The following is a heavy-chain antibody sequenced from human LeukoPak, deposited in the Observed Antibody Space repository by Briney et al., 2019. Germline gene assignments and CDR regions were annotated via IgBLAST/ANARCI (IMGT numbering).Heavy chain of an antibody. Sequence: SVKVSCKASGGTFCSYAISWVRQAPGQGLEWMGGIIPIFGTANYAQKFQGRVTITADESTSTAYMKLSSLRSEDTAVYYCARSEFSQDYFDYWGQGTLVTVSS. J-gene: IGHJ4*02. CDR2: IIPIFGTA. V-gene: IGHV1-69*13. CDR1: GGTFCSYA. D-gene: IGHD3-10*01. CDR3: ARSEFSQDYFDY.